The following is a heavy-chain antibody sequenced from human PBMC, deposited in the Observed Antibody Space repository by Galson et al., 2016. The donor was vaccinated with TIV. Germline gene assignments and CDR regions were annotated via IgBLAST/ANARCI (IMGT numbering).Heavy chain of an antibody. J-gene: IGHJ1*01. D-gene: IGHD4-17*01. CDR1: GFTFNMYW. CDR3: ARVRDGDYVPYIAS. CDR2: IKRDGSER. Sequence: SLRLSCAASGFTFNMYWMAWVRQAPGKGLEWVAQIKRDGSERKYVDSVTGRFTISRDNADNSLFLQMRSLRAEDTALYYCARVRDGDYVPYIASWGQGTLVTVSS. V-gene: IGHV3-7*01.